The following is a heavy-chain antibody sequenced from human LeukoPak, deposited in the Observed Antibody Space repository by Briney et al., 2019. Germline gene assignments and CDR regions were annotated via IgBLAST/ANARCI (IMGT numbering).Heavy chain of an antibody. Sequence: GALRLSCTASGVTFGDYAMSWARQAPGKGLEWVSVIYSGGSTYYADSVKGRFTISRDDSKNTLYLQMNSLRAEDTAVYYCARVVVGSYFDYWGQGTLVTVSS. CDR1: GVTFGDYA. CDR2: IYSGGST. CDR3: ARVVVGSYFDY. V-gene: IGHV3-66*01. D-gene: IGHD3-22*01. J-gene: IGHJ4*02.